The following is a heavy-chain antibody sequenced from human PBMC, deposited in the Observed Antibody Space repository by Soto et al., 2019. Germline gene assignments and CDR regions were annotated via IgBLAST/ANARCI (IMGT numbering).Heavy chain of an antibody. CDR2: ISDDGSNK. J-gene: IGHJ3*02. V-gene: IGHV3-30*18. D-gene: IGHD5-18*01. CDR3: AKGTGYTSGTNDAFDI. Sequence: PGGSLRLSCAASGFTFRTYGMHWVRQAPGKGLEWVAVISDDGSNKYNIAPMEGRFTISRDNSKNTLYLQMNSLRPEDTAVYYCAKGTGYTSGTNDAFDIRGQGTMVTVSS. CDR1: GFTFRTYG.